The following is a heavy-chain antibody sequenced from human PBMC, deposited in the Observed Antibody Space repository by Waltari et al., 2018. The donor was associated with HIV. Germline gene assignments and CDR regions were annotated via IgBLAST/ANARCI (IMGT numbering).Heavy chain of an antibody. J-gene: IGHJ3*01. CDR1: GRTSGGNA. CDR2: IIPIVDTP. V-gene: IGHV1-69*01. D-gene: IGHD3-22*01. Sequence: QEQLVQSGAEGQPAGHPVKVCCKASGRTSGGNASRWVRQAPGQGIEWMGGIIPIVDTPNYAQKFQGRVTITADESTRTAYIVLLSLRYDYTAMYYCARAGADYSDSSGYTDALDLWGQGTMVTVSS. CDR3: ARAGADYSDSSGYTDALDL.